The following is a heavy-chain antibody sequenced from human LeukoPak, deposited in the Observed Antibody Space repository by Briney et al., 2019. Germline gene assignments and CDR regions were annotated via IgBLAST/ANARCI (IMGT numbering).Heavy chain of an antibody. V-gene: IGHV3-30-3*01. J-gene: IGHJ6*02. CDR1: GFTFSSYA. CDR3: ARDTEAVAGFYYYGMDV. D-gene: IGHD6-19*01. CDR2: ISYDGSNK. Sequence: GRSLRLSCAASGFTFSSYAKHWVRQAPGKGLEWVAVISYDGSNKYYADSVKGRFTISRDNSKNTLYLQMNSLRAEDTAVYYCARDTEAVAGFYYYGMDVWGQGTTVTVSS.